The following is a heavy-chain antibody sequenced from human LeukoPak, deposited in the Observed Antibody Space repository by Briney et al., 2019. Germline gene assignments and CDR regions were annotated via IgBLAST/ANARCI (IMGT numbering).Heavy chain of an antibody. CDR2: INAGNGNT. D-gene: IGHD1-26*01. J-gene: IGHJ4*02. V-gene: IGHV1-3*01. CDR3: ARDWSTRGFRGSYPPDY. Sequence: GASVKVSCKASGYTFTSYAMHWVRQAPGQRLEWMGWINAGNGNTKYSQKFQGRVTITRDTSASTAYMELSSLRSEDTAVYYCARDWSTRGFRGSYPPDYWGQGTLVTVSS. CDR1: GYTFTSYA.